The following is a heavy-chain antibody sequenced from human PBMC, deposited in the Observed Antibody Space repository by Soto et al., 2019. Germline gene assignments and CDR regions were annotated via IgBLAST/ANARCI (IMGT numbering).Heavy chain of an antibody. CDR3: ARDGGGYSSSWYGGGNWYFDL. V-gene: IGHV4-31*03. J-gene: IGHJ2*01. CDR1: GGSISSGGYY. Sequence: QVQLQESGPGLVKPSQTLSLTCTVSGGSISSGGYYWSWIRQHPGKGLEWIGYIYYSGSTYYNPSPNSRVTITVNTSKNQVSLKLSSVTAADTAVYYWARDGGGYSSSWYGGGNWYFDLWGRGTLVTVSS. CDR2: IYYSGST. D-gene: IGHD6-13*01.